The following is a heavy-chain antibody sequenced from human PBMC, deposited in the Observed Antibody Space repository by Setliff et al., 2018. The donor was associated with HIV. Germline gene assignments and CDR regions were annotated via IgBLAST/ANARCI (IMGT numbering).Heavy chain of an antibody. D-gene: IGHD1-20*01. CDR3: AITGQRLRGWFDP. Sequence: SETLSLTCTVSGGSISSYYWSWIRQPPGKGLEWIGYIYYSGSTNYNPSLKSRVTISVDTSKNQFSLNLSSVTAADTAVYYCAITGQRLRGWFDPWGRGTLVTVSS. J-gene: IGHJ5*02. V-gene: IGHV4-59*12. CDR1: GGSISSYY. CDR2: IYYSGST.